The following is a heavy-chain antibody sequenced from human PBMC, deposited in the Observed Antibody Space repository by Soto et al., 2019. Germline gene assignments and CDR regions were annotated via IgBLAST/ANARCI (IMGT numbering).Heavy chain of an antibody. CDR3: AKGAYGSGSLYYFDY. J-gene: IGHJ4*02. Sequence: QVQLVESGGGVVQPGRSLRLSCAASGFTFSNYGMHWVRQAPGKGLEWVAVISYDGSNKYYAGSLKGRFTIFRDNSKNTLYLQMNSLRAEDTAVYYCAKGAYGSGSLYYFDYWGQGTLVTVSS. CDR1: GFTFSNYG. D-gene: IGHD3-10*01. V-gene: IGHV3-30*18. CDR2: ISYDGSNK.